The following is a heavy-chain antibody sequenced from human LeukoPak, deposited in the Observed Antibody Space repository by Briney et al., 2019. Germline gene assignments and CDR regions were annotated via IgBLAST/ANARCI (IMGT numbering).Heavy chain of an antibody. CDR1: GYSISSGYY. J-gene: IGHJ4*02. D-gene: IGHD2-2*01. CDR2: IYHSGST. CDR3: ARVWCSSTSCYYFDY. Sequence: SETLSLTCAVSGYSISSGYYWGWIRQPPGKGLEWIGSIYHSGSTYYNPSLKSRVTISVDTSKNQFSLKLSSATAADTAVYYCARVWCSSTSCYYFDYWGQGTLVTVSS. V-gene: IGHV4-38-2*01.